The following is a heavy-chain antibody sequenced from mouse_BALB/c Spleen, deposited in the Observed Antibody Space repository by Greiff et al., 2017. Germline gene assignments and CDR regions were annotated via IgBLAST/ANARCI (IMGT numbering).Heavy chain of an antibody. CDR1: GYSITSGYY. V-gene: IGHV3-6*02. CDR3: ARIYYGNYAMDY. J-gene: IGHJ4*01. Sequence: DVKLQESGPGLVKPSQSLSLTCSVTGYSITSGYYWNWIRQFPGNKLEWMGYISYDGSNNYNPSLKNRISITRDTSKNQFFLKLNSVTTEDTATYYCARIYYGNYAMDYWGQGTSVTVSS. D-gene: IGHD2-1*01. CDR2: ISYDGSN.